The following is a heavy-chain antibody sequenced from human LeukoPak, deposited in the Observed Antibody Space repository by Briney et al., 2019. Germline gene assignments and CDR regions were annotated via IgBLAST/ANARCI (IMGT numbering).Heavy chain of an antibody. D-gene: IGHD4-17*01. Sequence: GGSLRLSCAASGFTFSSYAMNWVRQAPGKGLEWVSAISGSGGSTYYADSVKGRFTTSRDNSRNTLYLQMNSLRAEDTAIYYCAKEGSFTVTILTGWGQGTLVTVSS. CDR2: ISGSGGST. V-gene: IGHV3-23*01. J-gene: IGHJ4*02. CDR1: GFTFSSYA. CDR3: AKEGSFTVTILTG.